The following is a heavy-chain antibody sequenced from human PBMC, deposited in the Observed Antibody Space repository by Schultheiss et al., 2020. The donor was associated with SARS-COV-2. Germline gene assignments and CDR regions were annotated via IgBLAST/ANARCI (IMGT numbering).Heavy chain of an antibody. D-gene: IGHD6-13*01. J-gene: IGHJ3*02. CDR3: ARDMLSYSSSWFYGAFDI. CDR2: ISSSSSTI. V-gene: IGHV3-48*01. Sequence: GGSLRLSCAASGFTFSSYSMNWVRQAPGKGLEWVSYISSSSSTIYYADSVKGRFTISRDNAKNSLYLQMNSLRAEDTAVYYCARDMLSYSSSWFYGAFDIWGQGTMVTVSS. CDR1: GFTFSSYS.